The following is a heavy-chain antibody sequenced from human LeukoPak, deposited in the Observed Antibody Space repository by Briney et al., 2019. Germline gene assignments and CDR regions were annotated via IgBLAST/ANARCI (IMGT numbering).Heavy chain of an antibody. CDR1: GYTFTSYG. J-gene: IGHJ4*02. CDR3: ASHIAVAGTPGSTFDY. D-gene: IGHD6-19*01. CDR2: ISAYNGNT. Sequence: ASVKVSCKASGYTFTSYGISWVRLAPGQGLEWMGWISAYNGNTNYAQKLQDRVTMTTDTSTSTAYMELRSLRSDDTAVYYCASHIAVAGTPGSTFDYWGQGTLVTVSS. V-gene: IGHV1-18*01.